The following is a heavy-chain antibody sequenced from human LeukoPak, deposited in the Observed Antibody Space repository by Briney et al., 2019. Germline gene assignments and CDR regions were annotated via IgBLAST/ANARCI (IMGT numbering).Heavy chain of an antibody. V-gene: IGHV3-43D*03. CDR1: GFTFDDYA. J-gene: IGHJ4*02. Sequence: GGSLRLSCAASGFTFDDYAMHWVRQAPGKGLEWVSLITWDGGNTYYADSVKGRFTISRDNSKNSLYLQMNSLRAEDTALYYCARDRGGYKYSDYYFDYWGQGTLVTVSS. CDR3: ARDRGGYKYSDYYFDY. CDR2: ITWDGGNT. D-gene: IGHD1-26*01.